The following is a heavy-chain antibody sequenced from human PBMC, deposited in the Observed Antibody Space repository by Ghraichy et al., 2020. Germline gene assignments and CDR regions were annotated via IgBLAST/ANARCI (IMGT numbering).Heavy chain of an antibody. V-gene: IGHV2-70*04. D-gene: IGHD3-10*01. CDR1: GFSLSTSGMR. CDR2: IDWDDDK. Sequence: SGPTLVKPTQTLTLTCTFSGFSLSTSGMRVSWIRQPPGKALEWLARIDWDDDKFYSTSLKTRLTISKDTSKNQVVLTMTNMDPLDTATYYCARSRGDYYGMDVWGQGTTVTVSS. J-gene: IGHJ6*02. CDR3: ARSRGDYYGMDV.